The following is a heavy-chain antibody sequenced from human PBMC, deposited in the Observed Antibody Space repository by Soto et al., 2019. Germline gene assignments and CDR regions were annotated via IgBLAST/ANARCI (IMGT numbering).Heavy chain of an antibody. D-gene: IGHD3-10*01. Sequence: SETVSLTCAVYGGSFSGYYWSWIRQPPGKGLEWIGEINHSGSTNYNPSLKSRVTISVDTSKNQFSLKLSSVTAADTAVYYCASRRSGSNGSGSYYKIHYGMDVWGQGTTVTVSS. CDR2: INHSGST. CDR1: GGSFSGYY. CDR3: ASRRSGSNGSGSYYKIHYGMDV. V-gene: IGHV4-34*01. J-gene: IGHJ6*02.